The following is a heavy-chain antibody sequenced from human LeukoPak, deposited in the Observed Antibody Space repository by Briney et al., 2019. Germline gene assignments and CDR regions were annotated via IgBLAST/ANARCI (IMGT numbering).Heavy chain of an antibody. CDR3: AKAVDLATISVDI. V-gene: IGHV3-23*01. D-gene: IGHD5-24*01. Sequence: GGSLRLSCAASGFTFSSYAMSWVRQAPGKGLEWVSGISGSGVYTYYAESVKGRFTISRDNSKNRLYVEMKSLRVEDTAVYYCAKAVDLATISVDIWGQGTMVTVSS. J-gene: IGHJ3*02. CDR2: ISGSGVYT. CDR1: GFTFSSYA.